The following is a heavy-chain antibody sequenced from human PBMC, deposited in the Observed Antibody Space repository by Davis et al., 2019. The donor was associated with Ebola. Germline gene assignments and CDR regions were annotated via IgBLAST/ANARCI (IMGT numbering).Heavy chain of an antibody. Sequence: ASVKVSCKASGGTFSSYAISWVRQAPGQGLEWMGWISAYNGNTNYAQKLQGRVTMTTDTSTSTAYMELRSLRSDDTAVYYCARGARFLEWLHLDYWGQGTLVTVSS. J-gene: IGHJ4*02. D-gene: IGHD3-3*01. CDR2: ISAYNGNT. V-gene: IGHV1-18*01. CDR3: ARGARFLEWLHLDY. CDR1: GGTFSSYA.